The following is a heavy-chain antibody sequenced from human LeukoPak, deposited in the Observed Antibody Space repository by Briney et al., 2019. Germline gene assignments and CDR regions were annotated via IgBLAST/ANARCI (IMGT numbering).Heavy chain of an antibody. Sequence: GGSLRLSCAASGFTFSSYSMAWVRQAPRKGLVWVSSISGSSRHIHYTDSVEGRFTISRDNAQKSLYLQMNSLRVEDSAVYYCARVSAGPVWGQGTVVTVSS. D-gene: IGHD6-13*01. V-gene: IGHV3-21*01. CDR2: ISGSSRHI. CDR1: GFTFSSYS. CDR3: ARVSAGPV. J-gene: IGHJ4*02.